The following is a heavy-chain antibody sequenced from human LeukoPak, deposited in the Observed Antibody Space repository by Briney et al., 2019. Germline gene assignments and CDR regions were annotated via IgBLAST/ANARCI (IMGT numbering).Heavy chain of an antibody. CDR1: GYTFTSYY. J-gene: IGHJ4*02. V-gene: IGHV1-46*01. CDR2: INPSGGST. CDR3: ARDLLDASAVAVVQAY. Sequence: GASVKVSCKASGYTFTSYYMHWVRQAPGQGLEWMGIINPSGGSTSYAQKFQGRVTMTRDTSTSTVYMELSSLRSEDTAVYYCARDLLDASAVAVVQAYWGQGTLVTVSS. D-gene: IGHD6-19*01.